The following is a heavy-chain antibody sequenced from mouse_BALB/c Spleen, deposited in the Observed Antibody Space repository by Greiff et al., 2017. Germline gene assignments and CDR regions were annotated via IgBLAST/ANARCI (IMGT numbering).Heavy chain of an antibody. J-gene: IGHJ4*01. CDR1: GYSITSDYA. CDR3: ARSLYGSSPYYYAMDY. Sequence: EVQLQQSGPGLVKPSQSLSLTCTVTGYSITSDYAWNWIRQFPGNKLEWMGYISYSGSTSYNPSLKSRISITRDTSKNQFFLQLNSVTTEDTATYYCARSLYGSSPYYYAMDYWGQGTSVTVSS. CDR2: ISYSGST. V-gene: IGHV3-2*02. D-gene: IGHD1-1*01.